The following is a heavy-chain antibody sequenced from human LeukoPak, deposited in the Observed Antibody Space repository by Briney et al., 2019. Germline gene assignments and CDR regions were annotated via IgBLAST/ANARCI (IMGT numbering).Heavy chain of an antibody. CDR2: ISGSGGST. Sequence: PGGSLRLSCAASGFSVSNNYMSWVRQAPGKGLEWVSAISGSGGSTYYADSVKGRFTISRDNSKNTLYLQMNSLRAEDTAVYYCTRDRVSSDSWGQGTLVIVSS. V-gene: IGHV3-23*01. J-gene: IGHJ4*02. CDR1: GFSVSNNY. CDR3: TRDRVSSDS. D-gene: IGHD3-16*02.